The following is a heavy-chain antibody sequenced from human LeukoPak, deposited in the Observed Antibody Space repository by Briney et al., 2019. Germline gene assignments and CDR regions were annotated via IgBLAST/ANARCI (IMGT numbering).Heavy chain of an antibody. D-gene: IGHD4-17*01. J-gene: IGHJ6*02. CDR1: GGSISSSNYY. Sequence: SETLSLICTVSGGSISSSNYYWGWIRQPPGKGLEWIGSIYYSGSTLYNPSLKSRVTISVDTSENQFSLKARSVTAADTAVYYCARHGDYGDYGGYYYYGMDVWGQGTTVTVSS. V-gene: IGHV4-39*01. CDR2: IYYSGST. CDR3: ARHGDYGDYGGYYYYGMDV.